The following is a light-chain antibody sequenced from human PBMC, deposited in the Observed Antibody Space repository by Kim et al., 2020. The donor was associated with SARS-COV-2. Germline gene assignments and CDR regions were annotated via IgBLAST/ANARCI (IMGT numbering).Light chain of an antibody. Sequence: SPGERDTLSCRASQSVSSIYLAWYQQKPGQAPRLLIYDASSRATGIPDRFSGSGSGTDFTLTISRLEPEDFAVYFCQQYGSSLITFGQGTRLEIK. CDR3: QQYGSSLIT. V-gene: IGKV3-20*01. J-gene: IGKJ5*01. CDR1: QSVSSIY. CDR2: DAS.